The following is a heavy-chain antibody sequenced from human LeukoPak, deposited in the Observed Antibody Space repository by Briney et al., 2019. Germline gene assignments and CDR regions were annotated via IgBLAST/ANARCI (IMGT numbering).Heavy chain of an antibody. D-gene: IGHD3-9*01. Sequence: SETLSLTCTVSGYSISSGFYWGWIRPPPGKGLEWIGSIYHSGRTYYTPSLKSRVTISVDTSRNQFSLNLSSVTAADTAVYYCARDQEPLYGSNSGDSVDFNWWGQGTLVTVSS. CDR3: ARDQEPLYGSNSGDSVDFNW. J-gene: IGHJ4*02. CDR2: IYHSGRT. V-gene: IGHV4-38-2*02. CDR1: GYSISSGFY.